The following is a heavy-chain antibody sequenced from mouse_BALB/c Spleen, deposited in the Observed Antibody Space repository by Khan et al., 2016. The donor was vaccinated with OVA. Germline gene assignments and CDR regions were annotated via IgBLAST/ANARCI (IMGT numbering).Heavy chain of an antibody. J-gene: IGHJ4*01. Sequence: VQLQESGPELVKPGVSVKISCKASGYTFSDYGMHWVKQRHAKGLEWIGVINTYNGNTSYNEKFKGKATMTVDKSSSTAYLQLARLTSEDSAIYYCGGGDFILQLRCMDYWGQGTTVTVSS. CDR1: GYTFSDYG. CDR3: GGGDFILQLRCMDY. V-gene: IGHV1S137*01. D-gene: IGHD2-12*01. CDR2: INTYNGNT.